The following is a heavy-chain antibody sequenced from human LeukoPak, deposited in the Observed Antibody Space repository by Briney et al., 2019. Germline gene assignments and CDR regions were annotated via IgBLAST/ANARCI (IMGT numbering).Heavy chain of an antibody. CDR3: AKQGYSSSWRFLPYYYYYYMDV. D-gene: IGHD6-13*01. J-gene: IGHJ6*03. CDR2: IRYDGSNK. V-gene: IGHV3-30*02. CDR1: GFTFSSYG. Sequence: PGGSLRLSCAASGFTFSSYGMHWVRQAPGKGLEWVAFIRYDGSNKYYADSVKGRFTISRDNSKNTLYLQMNSLRAEDTAVYYCAKQGYSSSWRFLPYYYYYYMDVWGKGTTVTISS.